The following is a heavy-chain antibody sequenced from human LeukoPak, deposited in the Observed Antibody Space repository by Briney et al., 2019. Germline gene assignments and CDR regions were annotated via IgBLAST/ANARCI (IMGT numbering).Heavy chain of an antibody. CDR1: GFTFDDYA. CDR3: AKVRGSGSYYVYFDY. Sequence: GRSLRLSCAASGFTFDDYAMHWVRHAPGKGREWVSGISRNSGSIGYADSVKGRFTISRDNAKNSLYLQMNSLRAEDTALYYCAKVRGSGSYYVYFDYWGQGTLVTVSS. D-gene: IGHD3-10*01. V-gene: IGHV3-9*01. CDR2: ISRNSGSI. J-gene: IGHJ4*02.